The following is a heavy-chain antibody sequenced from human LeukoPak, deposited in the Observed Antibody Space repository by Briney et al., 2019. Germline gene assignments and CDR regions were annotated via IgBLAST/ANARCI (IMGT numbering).Heavy chain of an antibody. V-gene: IGHV1-46*01. CDR1: GYTFTSYY. CDR3: ARGITMVRGVNPDYFDY. CDR2: INPSGGST. Sequence: GASVKVSCKASGYTFTSYYMHWVRQAPGQGLEWMGIINPSGGSTSYAQKFQGRVTMTRDMSTSTVYMELSSLRSEDTAVYYCARGITMVRGVNPDYFDYWGQGTLVTVSS. D-gene: IGHD3-10*01. J-gene: IGHJ4*02.